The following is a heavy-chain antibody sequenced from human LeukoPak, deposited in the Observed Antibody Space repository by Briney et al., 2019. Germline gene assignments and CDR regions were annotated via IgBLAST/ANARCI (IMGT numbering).Heavy chain of an antibody. J-gene: IGHJ4*02. CDR1: GYTFTSYD. V-gene: IGHV1-8*02. CDR3: AKDRYDSSEGWIDY. D-gene: IGHD3-22*01. Sequence: ASVKVSCKASGYTFTSYDINWVRQATGQGLEWMGWMNPNSGNTGYAQKFQGRVTMTRDTSISTAYMELSRLRSDDTAVYYCAKDRYDSSEGWIDYWGQGTLVTVSS. CDR2: MNPNSGNT.